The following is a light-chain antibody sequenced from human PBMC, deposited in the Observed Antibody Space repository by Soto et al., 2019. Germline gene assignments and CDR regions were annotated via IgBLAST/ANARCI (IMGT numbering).Light chain of an antibody. CDR1: QSVNSNY. J-gene: IGKJ1*01. CDR3: QQYGNSPPWT. Sequence: EIVLTQSPGTLSLSPGERATLSCRASQSVNSNYLAWYQQKPGQAPRLLIYGASSGATGIPDRFFGSGSGTDFTLTISRLEPEDFAVYYCQQYGNSPPWTFGQGTQVEIK. V-gene: IGKV3-20*01. CDR2: GAS.